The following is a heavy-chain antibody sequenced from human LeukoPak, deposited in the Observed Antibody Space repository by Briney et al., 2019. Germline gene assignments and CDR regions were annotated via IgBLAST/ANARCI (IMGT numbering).Heavy chain of an antibody. D-gene: IGHD2-2*01. J-gene: IGHJ6*03. CDR3: ARVGALPLGYCSSTSCLDYYMDV. CDR2: IIPIFGTA. CDR1: GGTFSSYA. V-gene: IGHV1-69*13. Sequence: SVKVSCMASGGTFSSYAISWVRQAPGQGLEWMGGIIPIFGTANYAQKFQGRVTIAADESTSTAYMELSSLRSEDTAVYYCARVGALPLGYCSSTSCLDYYMDVWGKGTTVTVSS.